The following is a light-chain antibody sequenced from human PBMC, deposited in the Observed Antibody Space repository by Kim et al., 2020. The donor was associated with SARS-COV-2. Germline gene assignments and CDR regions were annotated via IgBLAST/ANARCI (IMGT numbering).Light chain of an antibody. CDR2: GAS. CDR3: QQYGSSPLT. J-gene: IGKJ4*01. V-gene: IGKV3-20*01. Sequence: EIVLTQSPGTLSLSPGERATLSCRASQSVSSSYLAWYQQKPGQAPRLLIYGASSRATGIPDRFSGSGSGTDFTLTISRLEPEDSAVYYCQQYGSSPLTFGGGTKLEI. CDR1: QSVSSSY.